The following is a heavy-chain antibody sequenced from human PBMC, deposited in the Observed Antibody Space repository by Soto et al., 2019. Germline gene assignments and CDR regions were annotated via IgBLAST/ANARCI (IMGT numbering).Heavy chain of an antibody. Sequence: GGSVNGPCKPSGHNFTGYYIHWVRQAPGQGLEWMGGIIPIFVTANYAQKFQGGFTSTADESTSKAYLELSSLRSEDTAVYYCARSDTIFGVVMSAFDIWGQGTMVTV. V-gene: IGHV1-69*13. CDR3: ARSDTIFGVVMSAFDI. J-gene: IGHJ3*02. CDR1: GHNFTGYY. D-gene: IGHD3-3*01. CDR2: IIPIFVTA.